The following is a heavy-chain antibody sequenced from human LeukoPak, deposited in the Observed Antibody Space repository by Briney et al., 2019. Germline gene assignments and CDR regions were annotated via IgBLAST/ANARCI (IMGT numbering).Heavy chain of an antibody. V-gene: IGHV3-64D*06. CDR2: ISTKGGSI. CDR3: VKDMEVATWARALDI. J-gene: IGHJ3*02. D-gene: IGHD2-15*01. Sequence: PGGCLRLSRSASVFTFSSYAMHWVRQNPGTGREYVSAISTKGGSIYYADSVKGRFTISRDNAKNTLYLQMRSLRAQETAGYFCVKDMEVATWARALDIWGQGTMVSVSS. CDR1: VFTFSSYA.